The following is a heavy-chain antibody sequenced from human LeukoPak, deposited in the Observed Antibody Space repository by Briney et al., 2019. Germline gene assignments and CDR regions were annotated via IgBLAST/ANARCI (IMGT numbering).Heavy chain of an antibody. J-gene: IGHJ3*02. CDR3: ASAYSSGYADAFDI. D-gene: IGHD6-19*01. CDR1: GGSISSYY. Sequence: PSETLSLTRTVSGGSISSYYWSWIRQPAGKGLEWIGRIYTSGSTNYNPSLKSRVTMSVDTSKNQFSLKLSSVTAADTAVYYCASAYSSGYADAFDIWGQGTMVTVSS. CDR2: IYTSGST. V-gene: IGHV4-4*07.